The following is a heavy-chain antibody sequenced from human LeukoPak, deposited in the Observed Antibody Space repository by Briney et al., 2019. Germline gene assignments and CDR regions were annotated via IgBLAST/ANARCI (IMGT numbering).Heavy chain of an antibody. CDR2: IYTSGST. Sequence: SETLSLTCTVSGGSISSGSYYWSWIRQPAGKGLEWIGRIYTSGSTNYNPSLKSRVTISVDTSKNQFSLKLSSVTAADTAVYYCAREGAGEQLELIFAFDIWGQGTMVTVSS. CDR3: AREGAGEQLELIFAFDI. CDR1: GGSISSGSYY. J-gene: IGHJ3*02. V-gene: IGHV4-61*02. D-gene: IGHD6-6*01.